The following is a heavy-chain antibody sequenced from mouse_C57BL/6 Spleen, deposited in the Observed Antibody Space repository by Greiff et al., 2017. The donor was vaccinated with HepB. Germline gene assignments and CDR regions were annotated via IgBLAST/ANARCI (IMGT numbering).Heavy chain of an antibody. CDR1: GYTFTSYW. D-gene: IGHD1-1*01. CDR2: IDPSDSET. CDR3: ARRYYYGSSYAMDY. Sequence: VQLQQSGAELVRPGSSVKLSCKASGYTFTSYWMHWVKQRPIQGLEWIGNIDPSDSETHYNQKFTDKATLTVDKSSSTAYMQLSSLTSEDSAVYYCARRYYYGSSYAMDYWGQGTSVTVSS. J-gene: IGHJ4*01. V-gene: IGHV1-52*01.